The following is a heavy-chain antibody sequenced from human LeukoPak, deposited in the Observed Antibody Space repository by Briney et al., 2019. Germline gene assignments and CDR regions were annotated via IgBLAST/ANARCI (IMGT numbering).Heavy chain of an antibody. J-gene: IGHJ4*02. CDR2: ISAYNGNT. V-gene: IGHV1-18*01. CDR1: GYTFTSYG. CDR3: ARESHYYDSSGYYPLLD. D-gene: IGHD3-22*01. Sequence: ASVTVSCKASGYTFTSYGISWVRQAPGQGLEWMGWISAYNGNTNYAQKLQGRVTMTTDTSTSTAYMELRSLRSDDTAVYYCARESHYYDSSGYYPLLDWGQGTLVTVSS.